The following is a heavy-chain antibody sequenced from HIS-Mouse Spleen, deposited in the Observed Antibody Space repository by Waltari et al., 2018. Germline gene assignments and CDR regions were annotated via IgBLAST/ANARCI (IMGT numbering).Heavy chain of an antibody. CDR3: ASRYSSSSQFGY. J-gene: IGHJ4*02. Sequence: QLQLQESGPGLVKPSETLSLTFTVSGGSISSSSSYWGWTRQPPGKGLEWIGSIYYSGSTYYNPSLKSQVTISVDTSKNQFSLKLSSVTAADTAVYYCASRYSSSSQFGYWGQGTLVTVSS. CDR1: GGSISSSSSY. V-gene: IGHV4-39*07. CDR2: IYYSGST. D-gene: IGHD6-6*01.